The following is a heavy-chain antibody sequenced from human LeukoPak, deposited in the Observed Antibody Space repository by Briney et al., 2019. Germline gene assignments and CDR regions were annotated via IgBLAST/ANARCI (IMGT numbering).Heavy chain of an antibody. CDR3: ARYPLSYTGNWHYFFDY. J-gene: IGHJ4*02. V-gene: IGHV1-18*04. D-gene: IGHD1-7*01. CDR2: ISASNGNT. Sequence: ASVKVSCKASGYTFTGYCMHWVRQAPGQGLEWLGWISASNGNTNYAQKLQGRVTMTSDTSTSTAYMDLRSLTPDDTAFYYCARYPLSYTGNWHYFFDYWGQGTLLTVSS. CDR1: GYTFTGYC.